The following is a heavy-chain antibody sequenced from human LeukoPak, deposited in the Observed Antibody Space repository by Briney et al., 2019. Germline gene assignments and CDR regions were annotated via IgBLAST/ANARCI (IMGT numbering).Heavy chain of an antibody. Sequence: SETLSLTCSVSGDSVSRSDSYWDWIRQPPGKGLEWIGTIYYSGRTYYSPSLKSRVTMSVDPSNNQFSLTLRPVTAADTAVYYCARRRFYDGSGYLEWGQGTLLSVSS. J-gene: IGHJ1*01. CDR3: ARRRFYDGSGYLE. CDR1: GDSVSRSDSY. V-gene: IGHV4-39*01. CDR2: IYYSGRT. D-gene: IGHD3-22*01.